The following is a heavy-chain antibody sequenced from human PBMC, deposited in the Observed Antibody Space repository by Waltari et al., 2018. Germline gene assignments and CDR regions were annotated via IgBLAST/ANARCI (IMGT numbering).Heavy chain of an antibody. J-gene: IGHJ4*02. CDR2: IYSGGST. CDR3: AKDRYDNFDY. CDR1: GFTFSSYA. Sequence: EVQLLESGGGXVQPGGSLRLSCAASGFTFSSYAMSWVRQAPGKGLEWVSVIYSGGSTYYXXXVKGRFTIXRDNSKNTLYLQMNSLRAEDTAVYYXAKDRYDNFDYWGQGTXXXXSS. D-gene: IGHD3-9*01. V-gene: IGHV3-23*03.